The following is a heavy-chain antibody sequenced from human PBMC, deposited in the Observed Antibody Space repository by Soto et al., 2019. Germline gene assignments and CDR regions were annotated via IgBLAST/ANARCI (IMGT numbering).Heavy chain of an antibody. D-gene: IGHD5-12*01. CDR2: ISGSGGST. CDR3: AKAQVAQKYYFDY. Sequence: EVQLLESGGGMVQPGGSLRLSFAASGFTFSIYAMSWVRQAPGKGLEWVSAISGSGGSTYYADSVKGRFTISRDNSKNTLYLQMNSLRAEDTAVYYCAKAQVAQKYYFDYWGQGTLVTVSS. CDR1: GFTFSIYA. J-gene: IGHJ4*02. V-gene: IGHV3-23*01.